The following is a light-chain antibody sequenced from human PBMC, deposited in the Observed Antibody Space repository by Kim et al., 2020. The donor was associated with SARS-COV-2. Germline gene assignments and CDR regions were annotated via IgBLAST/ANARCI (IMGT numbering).Light chain of an antibody. CDR2: AAS. CDR1: QGISSY. V-gene: IGKV1-9*01. J-gene: IGKJ2*01. CDR3: QQLNSYSYT. Sequence: IQLTQSPSSLSASVGDRVTITCRASQGISSYLAWYQQKPGKAPKLLIYAASTLQSGVPSRFSGSGSGTDFTLTISSLQPEDFATHYCQQLNSYSYTFGQGTKLEI.